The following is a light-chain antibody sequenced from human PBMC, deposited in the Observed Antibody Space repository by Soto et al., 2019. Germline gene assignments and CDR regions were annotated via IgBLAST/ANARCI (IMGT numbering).Light chain of an antibody. Sequence: DIQMTQSPSTLSASVGDRVTITCRASQSISSWLAWYQQKPGKAPKLLIYKASSLESGVPSRFSGSGSGTEFTLTISSLQPDDIATYYCQQYNSYSPYTFGKGTKLEIK. J-gene: IGKJ2*01. CDR1: QSISSW. CDR3: QQYNSYSPYT. V-gene: IGKV1-5*03. CDR2: KAS.